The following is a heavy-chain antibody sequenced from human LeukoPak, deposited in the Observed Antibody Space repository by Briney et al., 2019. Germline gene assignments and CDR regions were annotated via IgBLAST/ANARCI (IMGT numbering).Heavy chain of an antibody. CDR1: GYTFTGYY. Sequence: ASVKVSCKASGYTFTGYYMHWVRQAPGQGHEWVGWINPSGGSTSYAQKFQGRVTMTRDMSTSTVYMELSSLKSEDTAVYYCARLSWLRHAFDIWGQGTMVTVSS. J-gene: IGHJ3*02. D-gene: IGHD5-12*01. CDR2: INPSGGST. CDR3: ARLSWLRHAFDI. V-gene: IGHV1-46*01.